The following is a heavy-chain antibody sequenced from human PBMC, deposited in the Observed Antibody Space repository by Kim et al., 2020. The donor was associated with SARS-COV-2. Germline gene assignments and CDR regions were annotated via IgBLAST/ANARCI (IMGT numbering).Heavy chain of an antibody. D-gene: IGHD3-16*01. CDR3: ARELWGSLDY. J-gene: IGHJ4*02. CDR1: GGSISNYY. V-gene: IGHV4-59*01. CDR2: IHHSGST. Sequence: SETLSLTCSASGGSISNYYWSWIRQPPGKGLEWIGYIHHSGSTNFNPSLKSRVTISIDTSKNQFSLKLSSVTAADTAVYYCARELWGSLDYWGQGIPVTVSP.